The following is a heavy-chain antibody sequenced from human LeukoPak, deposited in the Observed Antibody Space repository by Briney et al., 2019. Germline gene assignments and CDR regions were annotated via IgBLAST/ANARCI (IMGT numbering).Heavy chain of an antibody. CDR2: IYYSGSS. V-gene: IGHV4-59*01. D-gene: IGHD2-2*01. CDR3: ARYYCNSLSCYHFDY. CDR1: GGSISSYY. Sequence: SETLSLTCTVSGGSISSYYWSWIRQPPGKGLEWIGYIYYSGSSNYNPSLKSRVTISVDMSKNQFSLKLSSVTTADTAVYYCARYYCNSLSCYHFDYWGQGTLVTVSS. J-gene: IGHJ4*02.